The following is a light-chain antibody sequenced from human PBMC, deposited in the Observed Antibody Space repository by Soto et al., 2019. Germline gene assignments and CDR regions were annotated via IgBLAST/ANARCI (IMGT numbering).Light chain of an antibody. CDR3: SSYPSSSTRV. J-gene: IGLJ1*01. V-gene: IGLV2-14*03. CDR1: SSDIGANDY. CDR2: EVS. Sequence: QSVLTQPASVSGSPGQSITISCTGTSSDIGANDYVSWYQQHPDIAPKLMIYEVSNRPSGVFNRFSGSKSVNTATLTISGLQAEDEADYYCSSYPSSSTRVFGTGTKVTVL.